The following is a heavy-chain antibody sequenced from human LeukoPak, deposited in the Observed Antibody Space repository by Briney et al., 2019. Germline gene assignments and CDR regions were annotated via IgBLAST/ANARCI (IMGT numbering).Heavy chain of an antibody. J-gene: IGHJ4*02. CDR2: IYYSGST. CDR1: GGSISSYY. D-gene: IGHD3-10*01. Sequence: PSETLSLTCTVSGGSISSYYWNWIRQPPGKGLEWIGYIYYSGSTNYNPSLKSRVTISVDTSKNQFSLKLSSVTAADTAVYYCARDQTYSGSGIYTYFDYWGQGILVTVSS. V-gene: IGHV4-59*12. CDR3: ARDQTYSGSGIYTYFDY.